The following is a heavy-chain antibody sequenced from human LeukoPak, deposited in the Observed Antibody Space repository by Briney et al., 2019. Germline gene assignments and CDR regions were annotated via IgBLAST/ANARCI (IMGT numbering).Heavy chain of an antibody. CDR2: IYYSGST. D-gene: IGHD6-19*01. CDR1: GGSISSYY. V-gene: IGHV4-59*01. CDR3: ARSAAVAGTGLSSQQYYHGMDV. Sequence: PSETLSLTCTVSGGSISSYYWSWIRQPPGRGLEWIGYIYYSGSTNYNPSLKSRVTISIDTSKNQFSLKLSSVIAADTAVYYCARSAAVAGTGLSSQQYYHGMDVWGQGTTVTVSS. J-gene: IGHJ6*02.